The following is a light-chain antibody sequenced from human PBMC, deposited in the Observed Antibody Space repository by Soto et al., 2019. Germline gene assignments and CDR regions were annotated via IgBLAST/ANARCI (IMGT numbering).Light chain of an antibody. CDR2: AAS. V-gene: IGKV1-39*01. Sequence: DIQMTQSPSSLSASVGDRVTITCRASQSIISYLNWYQQKPGKAPKLLIYAASSLQSGVPSRFSGSGSGTDFTLSISSLQPEDFATYYCQQYNSYWTFGQGTKVDI. J-gene: IGKJ1*01. CDR1: QSIISY. CDR3: QQYNSYWT.